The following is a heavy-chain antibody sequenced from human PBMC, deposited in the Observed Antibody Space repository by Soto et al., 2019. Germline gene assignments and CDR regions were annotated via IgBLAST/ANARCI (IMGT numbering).Heavy chain of an antibody. Sequence: QVQLVQSGAEVKKPGSSVKVSCKASGGTFSSYAISWVRQAPGQGLEWMGGIIPIFGTANYAQKFQGRVTITADESTSTAYTELSSLRSEDTAVYYCASAYFMVRGVIIDYYYYGMDVWGQGTTVTDSS. CDR2: IIPIFGTA. J-gene: IGHJ6*02. V-gene: IGHV1-69*01. D-gene: IGHD3-10*01. CDR1: GGTFSSYA. CDR3: ASAYFMVRGVIIDYYYYGMDV.